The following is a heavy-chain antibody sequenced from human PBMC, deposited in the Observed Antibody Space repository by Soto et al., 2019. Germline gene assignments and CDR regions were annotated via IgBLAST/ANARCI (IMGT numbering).Heavy chain of an antibody. CDR2: MNPNSGNT. CDR3: ARGQRRVLLWFGALRGGMDV. CDR1: GYTFTSYD. D-gene: IGHD3-10*01. Sequence: QVQLVQSGAEVKKPGASVKVSCKASGYTFTSYDINWVRQATGQGLEWMGWMNPNSGNTGYAQKFQGRVTMTRNTSISTAYMELSSLGSEATAVYYCARGQRRVLLWFGALRGGMDVWGQGTTVTVSS. V-gene: IGHV1-8*01. J-gene: IGHJ6*02.